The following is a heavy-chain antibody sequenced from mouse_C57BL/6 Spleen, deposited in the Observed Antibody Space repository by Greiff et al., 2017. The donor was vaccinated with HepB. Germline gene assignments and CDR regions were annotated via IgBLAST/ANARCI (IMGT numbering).Heavy chain of an antibody. Sequence: QVQLQQSGAELVKPGASVKISCKASGYAFSSYWMNWVKQRPGKGLEWIGQIYPGDGDTNYNGKFKGKATLTADKSSSTAYMQLSCLTSEDSAVYFCARSDTTVVASYYFDYWGQGTTLTVSS. J-gene: IGHJ2*01. V-gene: IGHV1-80*01. CDR1: GYAFSSYW. CDR2: IYPGDGDT. CDR3: ARSDTTVVASYYFDY. D-gene: IGHD1-1*01.